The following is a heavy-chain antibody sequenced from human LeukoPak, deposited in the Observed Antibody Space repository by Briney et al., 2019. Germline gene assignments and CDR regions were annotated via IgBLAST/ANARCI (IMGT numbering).Heavy chain of an antibody. CDR1: GCTFTSYG. CDR3: ARDTYYYDSSGYSGWFDP. Sequence: ASVKVSCKASGCTFTSYGLTWVRQAPGQGLEWMGWISAYNGHTKYPQKLQGRVTMTTDTSTSTAYMELRSLRSDDTAVYYCARDTYYYDSSGYSGWFDPWGQGTLVTVSS. D-gene: IGHD3-22*01. J-gene: IGHJ5*02. CDR2: ISAYNGHT. V-gene: IGHV1-18*01.